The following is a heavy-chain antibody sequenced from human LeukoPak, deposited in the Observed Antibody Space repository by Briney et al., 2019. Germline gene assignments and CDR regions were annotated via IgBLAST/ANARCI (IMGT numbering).Heavy chain of an antibody. D-gene: IGHD4-17*01. J-gene: IGHJ4*02. CDR3: AKGDYYGDYVGLYAY. CDR1: GFTFSTFW. CDR2: ISNDGSTT. V-gene: IGHV3-74*01. Sequence: GGSLRLSCAASGFTFSTFWMHWVRQTPGKGLVWVSRISNDGSTTHYADSVKGRFTISRDNAKNTLFLHMNSLRAEDTAVYYCAKGDYYGDYVGLYAYWGQGTLVTVSS.